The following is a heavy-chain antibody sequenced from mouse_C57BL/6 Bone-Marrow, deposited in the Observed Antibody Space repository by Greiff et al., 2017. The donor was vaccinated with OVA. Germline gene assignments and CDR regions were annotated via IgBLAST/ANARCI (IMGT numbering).Heavy chain of an antibody. CDR2: IRSKSNNYAT. V-gene: IGHV10-1*01. D-gene: IGHD2-3*01. J-gene: IGHJ4*01. Sequence: EVQVVESGGGLVQPKGSLKLSCAASGFSFNTYAMNWVRQAPGKGLEWVARIRSKSNNYATYYADSVKDRFTISRDDSESMLYLQMNNLKTEDTDMYYCVRYGYYGYAMDYWGQGTSVTVSS. CDR3: VRYGYYGYAMDY. CDR1: GFSFNTYA.